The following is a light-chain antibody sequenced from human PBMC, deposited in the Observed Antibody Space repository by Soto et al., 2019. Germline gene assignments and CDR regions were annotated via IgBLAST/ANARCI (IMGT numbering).Light chain of an antibody. CDR3: QHYGSSPPIT. CDR1: QSVSSY. J-gene: IGKJ5*01. V-gene: IGKV3-11*01. CDR2: DAS. Sequence: EIVLTQSPATLSLSPGERATLSCRASQSVSSYLAWYQHKPGQAPRLLISDASNRATGIPARFSGSGSGTDFHRTISSLEPEDFAVYYCQHYGSSPPITFGQGTRLDIK.